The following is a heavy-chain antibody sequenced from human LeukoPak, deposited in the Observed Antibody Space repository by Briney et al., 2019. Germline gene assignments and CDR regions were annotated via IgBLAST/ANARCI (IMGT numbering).Heavy chain of an antibody. CDR1: GYTLTKLS. V-gene: IGHV1-24*01. CDR2: FDPEDGET. D-gene: IGHD4-17*01. CDR3: ATPPPKLKHYGDYYGYFDL. J-gene: IGHJ2*01. Sequence: ASVKVSCKVSGYTLTKLSMHWVRQAPGKGLEWMGGFDPEDGETIYAQKFQGRVTMTEDTSTDTAYMELSSLRSEDTAVYYCATPPPKLKHYGDYYGYFDLWGRGTLVTVSS.